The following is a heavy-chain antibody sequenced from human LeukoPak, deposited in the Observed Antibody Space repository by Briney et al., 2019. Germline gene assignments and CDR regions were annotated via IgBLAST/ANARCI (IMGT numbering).Heavy chain of an antibody. CDR3: AKDRFGNPGYSSSWYSY. D-gene: IGHD6-13*01. J-gene: IGHJ4*02. CDR1: GFTFSTYA. CDR2: ISGSGGST. Sequence: PGGSLRLSCAASGFTFSTYAMSWVRQAPGKGLEWVSAISGSGGSTYYADSVKGRFTISRDNSKNTLYLQMNSLRAEDTAVYYCAKDRFGNPGYSSSWYSYWGQGTLVTVSS. V-gene: IGHV3-23*01.